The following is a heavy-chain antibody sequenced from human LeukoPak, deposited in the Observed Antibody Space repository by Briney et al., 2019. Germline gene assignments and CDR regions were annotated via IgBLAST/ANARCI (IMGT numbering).Heavy chain of an antibody. Sequence: SVKVSCKASGGTFSSYAISWVRQAPGQGLEWMGRIIPILGIANYAQKFQGRVTITADKSTSTAYKELSSLRSEDTAVYYCAREGYCSRGSCYDYWGQGTLVTVSS. J-gene: IGHJ4*02. CDR1: GGTFSSYA. V-gene: IGHV1-69*04. D-gene: IGHD2-15*01. CDR2: IIPILGIA. CDR3: AREGYCSRGSCYDY.